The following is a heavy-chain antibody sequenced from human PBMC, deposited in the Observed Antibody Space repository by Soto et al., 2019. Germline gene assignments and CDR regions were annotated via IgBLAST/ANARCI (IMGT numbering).Heavy chain of an antibody. CDR3: ARDSPPVDY. J-gene: IGHJ4*02. V-gene: IGHV1-18*01. Sequence: ASVKVSCKASGGTFSSYGISWVRQAPGQGLEWMGWISAYNGNTKYAQKIQGRVTMTTDTSTSTAYMELRSLRSDDTAVYYCARDSPPVDYWGQGTLVTVSS. CDR2: ISAYNGNT. CDR1: GGTFSSYG.